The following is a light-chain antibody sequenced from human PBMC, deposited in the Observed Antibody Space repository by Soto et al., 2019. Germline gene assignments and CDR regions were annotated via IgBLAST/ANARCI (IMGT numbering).Light chain of an antibody. Sequence: EIVLTQSPGTLSLSPGESATLSCRASQTVGSDYLAWYQQRPGQAPRLLIYGASSKATGIPDRFSGSGSGTDFTLTIGRLEPEDFAMYFCQKYRTSAQTFGQGTKVEIK. V-gene: IGKV3-20*01. CDR3: QKYRTSAQT. J-gene: IGKJ1*01. CDR2: GAS. CDR1: QTVGSDY.